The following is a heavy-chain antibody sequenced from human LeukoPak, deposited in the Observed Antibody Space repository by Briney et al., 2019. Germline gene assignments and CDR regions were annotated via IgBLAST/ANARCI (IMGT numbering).Heavy chain of an antibody. D-gene: IGHD6-19*01. CDR3: ARVTAVLAGTSAYNWFDP. CDR1: GYTVTRYY. Sequence: GASVNVSCKASGYTVTRYYMHWVRQAPGQGRVLMGWSNPNSGGTNYAQKFQGRVTMTRDTSISTAYMELSRLRSDDTAVYYCARVTAVLAGTSAYNWFDPWGQGTLVTVSS. J-gene: IGHJ5*02. CDR2: SNPNSGGT. V-gene: IGHV1-2*02.